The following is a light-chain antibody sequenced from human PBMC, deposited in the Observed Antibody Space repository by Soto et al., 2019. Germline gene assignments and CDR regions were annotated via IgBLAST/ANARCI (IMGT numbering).Light chain of an antibody. V-gene: IGLV2-23*03. J-gene: IGLJ1*01. Sequence: QSVLTQPASVSGSPGQSITISCTGTSSDVGSYNLVSWYQQHPGKAPKLMIYEGSKRPSGVSNRFSGSKSGNTASLTISGLQAEDEADYYCCSYAGSSTFGFDVFGTGTKVTVL. CDR3: CSYAGSSTFGFDV. CDR1: SSDVGSYNL. CDR2: EGS.